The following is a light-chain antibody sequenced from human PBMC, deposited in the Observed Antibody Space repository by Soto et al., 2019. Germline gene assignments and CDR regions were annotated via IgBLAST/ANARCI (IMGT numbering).Light chain of an antibody. J-gene: IGKJ1*01. CDR2: GAS. CDR1: QSVSSY. Sequence: EIVVNNCPGTLSLSRGERLTLSCVASQSVSSYLAWYQQKPGQAPRLLIYGASSRATGIPDRFSGSGSGTDFTLTISRLQPEDFAVYFCQQYDNSPETFGQGTKVDVK. V-gene: IGKV3-20*01. CDR3: QQYDNSPET.